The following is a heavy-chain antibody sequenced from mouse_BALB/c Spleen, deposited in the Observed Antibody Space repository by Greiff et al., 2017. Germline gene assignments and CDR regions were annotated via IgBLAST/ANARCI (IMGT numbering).Heavy chain of an antibody. J-gene: IGHJ4*01. CDR3: ARGHYGSSFYAMDY. CDR1: GFTFSSFG. Sequence: EVQRVESGGGLVQPGGSRKLSCAASGFTFSSFGMHWVRQAPEKGLEWVAYISSGSSTIYYADTVKGRFTISRDNPKNTLFLQMTSLRSEDTAMYYCARGHYGSSFYAMDYWGQGTSVTVSS. D-gene: IGHD1-1*01. V-gene: IGHV5-17*02. CDR2: ISSGSSTI.